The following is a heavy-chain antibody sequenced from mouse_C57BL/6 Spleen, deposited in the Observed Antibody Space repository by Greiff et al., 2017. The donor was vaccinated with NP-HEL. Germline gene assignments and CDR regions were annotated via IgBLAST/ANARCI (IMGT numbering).Heavy chain of an antibody. D-gene: IGHD2-13*01. V-gene: IGHV1-15*01. CDR2: IDPETGGT. CDR3: TRHGDYPYYFDY. J-gene: IGHJ2*01. CDR1: GYTFTDYE. Sequence: VQLQQSGAELVRPGASVTLSCKASGYTFTDYEMHWVKQTPVHGLEWIGAIDPETGGTAYNQKFKGKAILTADKSSSTAYMELRSLTSEDSAVYYCTRHGDYPYYFDYWGQGTTLTVSS.